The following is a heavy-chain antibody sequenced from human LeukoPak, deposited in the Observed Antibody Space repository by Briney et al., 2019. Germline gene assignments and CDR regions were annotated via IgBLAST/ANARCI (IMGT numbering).Heavy chain of an antibody. V-gene: IGHV3-20*04. CDR3: AKDRTRSFDY. D-gene: IGHD1-7*01. J-gene: IGHJ4*02. CDR1: GFTFDDYG. Sequence: PGGSLRLSCAASGFTFDDYGMSWVRQAPGKGLEWVSGINWNGGSTGYADSVKGRFTISRDNSKNSLYLQMNSLRTEDTALYYCAKDRTRSFDYWGQGTLVTVSS. CDR2: INWNGGST.